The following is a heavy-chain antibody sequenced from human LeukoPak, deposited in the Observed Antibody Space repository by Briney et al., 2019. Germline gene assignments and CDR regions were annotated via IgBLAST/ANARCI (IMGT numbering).Heavy chain of an antibody. V-gene: IGHV3-7*03. J-gene: IGHJ4*02. CDR1: GFMFSSNW. CDR3: AKANSYYYDSSGYYILSEGNDY. CDR2: IKEDGTET. Sequence: GGSLRLSCAASGFMFSSNWMSWVRLAPGKGLEWVANIKEDGTETYYVDSVKGRFTISRDNAKNSLYLQMNSLRVEDTAVYYCAKANSYYYDSSGYYILSEGNDYWGQGTLVTVSS. D-gene: IGHD3-22*01.